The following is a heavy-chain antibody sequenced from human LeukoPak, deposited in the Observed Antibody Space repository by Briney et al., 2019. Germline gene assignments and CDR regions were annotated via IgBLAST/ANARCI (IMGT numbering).Heavy chain of an antibody. CDR2: IKLDGSEK. CDR1: GFTVSTYR. J-gene: IGHJ4*02. D-gene: IGHD3-3*01. Sequence: GSLRLSCAASGFTVSTYRMSWVRQAPGKGLEWVANIKLDGSEKNYVDSVKGRFTISRDNTKNSLYLQMNSLRAEDTAVFYCARDQYDTWSRRGNFDSWGQGTLVIVSS. V-gene: IGHV3-7*03. CDR3: ARDQYDTWSRRGNFDS.